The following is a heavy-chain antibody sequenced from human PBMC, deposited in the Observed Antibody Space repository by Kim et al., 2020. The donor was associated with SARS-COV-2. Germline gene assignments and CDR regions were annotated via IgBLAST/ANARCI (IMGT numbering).Heavy chain of an antibody. CDR1: GFTFSSYS. Sequence: GGSLRLSCAASGFTFSSYSMNWVRQAPGKGLEWLSSISSSSSYIYYADSVKGRFTISRDNAKNSLYLQMNSLRAEDTAVYYCASIIAAAADWDAFDIWGQGTMVTVSS. CDR2: ISSSSSYI. V-gene: IGHV3-21*01. J-gene: IGHJ3*02. D-gene: IGHD6-13*01. CDR3: ASIIAAAADWDAFDI.